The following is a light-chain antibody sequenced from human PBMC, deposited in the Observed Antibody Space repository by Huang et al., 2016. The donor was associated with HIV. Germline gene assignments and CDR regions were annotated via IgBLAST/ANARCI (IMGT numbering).Light chain of an antibody. Sequence: DIQMTQSPSSLSASVGDTVTITCRAGQDINKYLAWYQHKPEKAPKSLIYATSNLQNGVPSRFTGRGSGTDFTLTINSLQPDDFATYYCQQYGTYPLTFGGGTRVEIQ. V-gene: IGKV1D-16*01. CDR3: QQYGTYPLT. CDR1: QDINKY. J-gene: IGKJ4*01. CDR2: ATS.